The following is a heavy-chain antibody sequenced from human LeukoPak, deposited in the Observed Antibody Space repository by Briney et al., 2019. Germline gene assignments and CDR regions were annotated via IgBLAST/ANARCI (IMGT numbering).Heavy chain of an antibody. J-gene: IGHJ4*02. CDR3: AKDILPVSGYPSMSVDY. CDR2: ISWEGGST. Sequence: GGSLRLSCAASGFTFDDYTMHWVRQAPGKGLEWVSLISWEGGSTYYADSVKGRFTISRDNSKNSLYLQMNSLRTEDTALYYCAKDILPVSGYPSMSVDYWGQGTLVTVSS. D-gene: IGHD3-3*01. CDR1: GFTFDDYT. V-gene: IGHV3-43*01.